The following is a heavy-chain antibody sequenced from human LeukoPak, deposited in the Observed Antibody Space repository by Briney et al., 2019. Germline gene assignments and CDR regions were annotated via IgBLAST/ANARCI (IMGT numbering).Heavy chain of an antibody. CDR1: GGSISSYN. V-gene: IGHV4-59*13. CDR3: AREPFYGDYGGVFDY. J-gene: IGHJ4*02. Sequence: SETLSLTCTVSGGSISSYNWSWIRQPPGKGLEWIGYIYYSGSTNYNPSLKSRVTISVDTSKNQFSLKLSSVTAADTAVYYCAREPFYGDYGGVFDYWGQGTLVTVSS. CDR2: IYYSGST. D-gene: IGHD4-17*01.